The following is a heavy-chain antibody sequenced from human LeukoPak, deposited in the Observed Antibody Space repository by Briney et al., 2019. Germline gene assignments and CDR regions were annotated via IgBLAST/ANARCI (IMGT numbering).Heavy chain of an antibody. J-gene: IGHJ6*02. Sequence: SQTLSLTCTVSGGSISSGGYYWIWIRQHSGRGLEWLAYIYYTGITYYNPSLKSRVTISVDTSKNQFSLKLNSVTAADTAVYFCARVFSGRDPLESSYCHYYGMDVWGQGTTVTVSS. CDR2: IYYTGIT. D-gene: IGHD2/OR15-2a*01. V-gene: IGHV4-31*03. CDR3: ARVFSGRDPLESSYCHYYGMDV. CDR1: GGSISSGGYY.